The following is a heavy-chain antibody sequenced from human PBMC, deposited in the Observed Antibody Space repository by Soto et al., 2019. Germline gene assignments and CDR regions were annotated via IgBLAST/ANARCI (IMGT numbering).Heavy chain of an antibody. D-gene: IGHD3-16*01. J-gene: IGHJ4*02. V-gene: IGHV4-31*03. CDR3: ARGVLH. CDR2: INYSGRT. CDR1: GGSISSGGYY. Sequence: QVQLQESGPGLVKPSQTLSLTCTVSGGSISSGGYYWSWIRQHPGKGLEWIGSINYSGRTYYNPSPKSRVTISVDTSKNLCSLKLSSVTAADPAVYYCARGVLHWGQGTLVTVSS.